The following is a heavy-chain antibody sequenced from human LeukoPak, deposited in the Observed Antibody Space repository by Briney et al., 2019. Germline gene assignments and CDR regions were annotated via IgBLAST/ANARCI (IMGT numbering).Heavy chain of an antibody. CDR2: ISYDGSNK. J-gene: IGHJ4*02. V-gene: IGHV3-30-3*01. CDR3: ARDSYGGKGVLDY. CDR1: GSTFSSYA. D-gene: IGHD4-23*01. Sequence: GGSLRLSCAASGSTFSSYAMHWVRQAPGKGLEWVAVISYDGSNKYYADSVKGRFTISRDNSKNTLYLQMNSLRAEDTAVYYCARDSYGGKGVLDYWGQGTLVTVSS.